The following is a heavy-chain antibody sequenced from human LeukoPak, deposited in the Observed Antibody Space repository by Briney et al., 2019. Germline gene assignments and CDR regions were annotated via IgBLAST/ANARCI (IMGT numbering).Heavy chain of an antibody. D-gene: IGHD3-10*01. CDR1: GGSFSGYY. CDR3: ARVRGPYFDY. J-gene: IGHJ4*02. V-gene: IGHV4-34*01. CDR2: INHSGST. Sequence: SETLSLTCAVYGGSFSGYYWSWIRQPPGKGLEWIGEINHSGSTNYNPSLKSRVTISVDTSKNQFSLKLSSVTAADTAVYYCARVRGPYFDYWGQGTLVTVTS.